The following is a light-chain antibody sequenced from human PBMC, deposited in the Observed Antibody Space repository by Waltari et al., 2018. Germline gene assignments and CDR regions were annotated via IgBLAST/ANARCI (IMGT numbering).Light chain of an antibody. CDR2: DIT. CDR3: SSYTSRNTVV. J-gene: IGLJ2*01. V-gene: IGLV2-14*03. Sequence: QSALTQPASVSGFPGQSITISCPGTSSDVGGSNFVSWYQQHPGKAPKLMIYDITNRPSGVSHRFSASKSGNTASLTISGRQAEDAADYYCSSYTSRNTVVFGGGTTLTVL. CDR1: SSDVGGSNF.